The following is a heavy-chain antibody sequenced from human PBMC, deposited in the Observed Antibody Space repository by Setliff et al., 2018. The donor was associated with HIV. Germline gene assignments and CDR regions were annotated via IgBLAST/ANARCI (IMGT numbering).Heavy chain of an antibody. Sequence: TLSLTCSVSGDSISSGGHYWSWIRQSPGKGLEWIGYIHYSGSTYFNPSLKSRVSISTDTSKNQFSLKLTSVIAADTAVYYCARNRVPSSLWGQGTLVTVSS. CDR1: GDSISSGGHY. CDR2: IHYSGST. CDR3: ARNRVPSSL. J-gene: IGHJ4*02. D-gene: IGHD3-10*01. V-gene: IGHV4-31*03.